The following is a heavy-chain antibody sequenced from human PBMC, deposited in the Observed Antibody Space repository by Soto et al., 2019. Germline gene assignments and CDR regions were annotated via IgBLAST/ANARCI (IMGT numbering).Heavy chain of an antibody. J-gene: IGHJ4*02. CDR1: GFTFSNYW. Sequence: EVQLVESGGGLVQPGGSLRLSCAASGFTFSNYWMHWVRQTPGKGLVWVSRIDIAGSTTTYADSVKGRFTISRDNAKNTLYLQMNSLRAEDTADYYCARDQTAAGPTTFDYCGQGTLVTVSS. CDR2: IDIAGSTT. CDR3: ARDQTAAGPTTFDY. V-gene: IGHV3-74*01. D-gene: IGHD6-13*01.